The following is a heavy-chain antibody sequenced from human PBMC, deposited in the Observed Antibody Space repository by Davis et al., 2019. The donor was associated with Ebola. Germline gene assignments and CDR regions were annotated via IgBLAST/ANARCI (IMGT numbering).Heavy chain of an antibody. Sequence: PGGSLRLSCAASGFIVSDKYMSWVRQAPGKGLEWVSVIYRDGRTYYADSVKGRFTISRDNSKNTLYLQMNSLRAEDTAVYYCARDHGSYYYYYYGMDVWGQGTTVTVSS. D-gene: IGHD3-16*02. J-gene: IGHJ6*02. CDR3: ARDHGSYYYYYYGMDV. CDR1: GFIVSDKY. CDR2: IYRDGRT. V-gene: IGHV3-53*05.